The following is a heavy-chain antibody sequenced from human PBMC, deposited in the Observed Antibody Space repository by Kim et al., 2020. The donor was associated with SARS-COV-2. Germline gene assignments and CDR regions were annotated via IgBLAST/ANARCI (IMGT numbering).Heavy chain of an antibody. V-gene: IGHV3-48*02. CDR2: ISSGSSAK. J-gene: IGHJ6*02. Sequence: GGSLRLSCAASGFTFSKYSMNWVRQAPGKGLEWVSYISSGSSAKNYSDSLKGRFTISRDNAKNSLYQQMNSLRDEDTAVYYCARGGCSGYVDYYYYYGMDVWGQGTTVTVSS. CDR3: ARGGCSGYVDYYYYYGMDV. CDR1: GFTFSKYS. D-gene: IGHD5-12*01.